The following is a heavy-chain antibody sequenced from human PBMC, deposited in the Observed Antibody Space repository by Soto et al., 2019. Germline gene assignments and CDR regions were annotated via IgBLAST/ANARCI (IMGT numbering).Heavy chain of an antibody. J-gene: IGHJ3*02. V-gene: IGHV3-23*01. Sequence: EVLLLESGGGLVQPGGSLRLSCAASGFTFSSYAMSWVRQATGKGLEWVSAISGSGGTTYYADSVKGRFTFSRDNSKNPLYLQMNSLRAADTAVYYCAKAANGWFSAFDIWGQGTMVTVSS. CDR3: AKAANGWFSAFDI. CDR2: ISGSGGTT. D-gene: IGHD6-19*01. CDR1: GFTFSSYA.